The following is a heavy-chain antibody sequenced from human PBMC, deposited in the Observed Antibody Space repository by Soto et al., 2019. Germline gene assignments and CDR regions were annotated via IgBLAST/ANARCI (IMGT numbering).Heavy chain of an antibody. CDR3: VRRVAGNYDY. Sequence: EVQLAESGGGMVQPGGSLRLSCVASGFTFSSYDMHWVRQAPGKGLEYVSSISSNGGTTNYGNSVKGRFTISRDNSKNTLYLQMGSLRAEDMAVYYCVRRVAGNYDYWGQGTLVNVSS. CDR2: ISSNGGTT. CDR1: GFTFSSYD. D-gene: IGHD1-7*01. J-gene: IGHJ4*02. V-gene: IGHV3-64*01.